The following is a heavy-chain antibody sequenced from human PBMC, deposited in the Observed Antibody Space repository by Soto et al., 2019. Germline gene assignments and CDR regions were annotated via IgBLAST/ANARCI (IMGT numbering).Heavy chain of an antibody. V-gene: IGHV1-2*02. Sequence: ASVKVSCKASGYTFTGYYMHWVRQAPGQGLEWMGWINPNSGGTNYAQKFQGRVTMTRDTSISTAYMELSRLRSDDTAVYYCARSPPTMVRGASKYYFDYWGQGTLVTVSS. D-gene: IGHD3-10*01. CDR3: ARSPPTMVRGASKYYFDY. CDR1: GYTFTGYY. CDR2: INPNSGGT. J-gene: IGHJ4*02.